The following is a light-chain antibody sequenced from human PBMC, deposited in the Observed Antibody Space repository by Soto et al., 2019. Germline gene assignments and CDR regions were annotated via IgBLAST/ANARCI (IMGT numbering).Light chain of an antibody. CDR3: QQYNSYPWT. V-gene: IGKV1-27*01. Sequence: DIQMTQSPSSLSASVGDRVTITCRASQGISNYLAWYQQKPGKVPKLLIYAASTLQSGVPSRFSGSGSGTDFNLTISRLPPDHLDHYHCQQYNSYPWTFGQGTKV. CDR1: QGISNY. CDR2: AAS. J-gene: IGKJ1*01.